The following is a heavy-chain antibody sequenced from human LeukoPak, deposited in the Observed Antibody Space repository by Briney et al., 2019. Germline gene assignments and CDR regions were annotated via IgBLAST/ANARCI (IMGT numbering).Heavy chain of an antibody. V-gene: IGHV4-39*01. D-gene: IGHD3-10*01. Sequence: SETLSLTCTVSGGSISSSSYYWGWIRQPPGKGLEWIGSIYYSGSTYYNPSLKSRVTISVDTSKNQFSLKLSSVTAVDTAVYYCARQGITMVRGITGDYWGQGTLVTVSS. CDR3: ARQGITMVRGITGDY. J-gene: IGHJ4*02. CDR1: GGSISSSSYY. CDR2: IYYSGST.